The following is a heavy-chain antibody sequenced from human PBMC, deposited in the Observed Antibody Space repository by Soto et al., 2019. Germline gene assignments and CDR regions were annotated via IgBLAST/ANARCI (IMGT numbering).Heavy chain of an antibody. V-gene: IGHV4-30-4*08. Sequence: SETLSLTCTVSGGSVSSVDYYCSCIRQPPGKGLEWIGYIYYSGSTYYNPSLKSRVTISVDTSKNQFSLKLTSVTAAETAVYYCVRTARQGAVAPHWFDRWGQGTQVTVSS. CDR3: VRTARQGAVAPHWFDR. CDR1: GGSVSSVDYY. J-gene: IGHJ5*02. D-gene: IGHD2-21*02. CDR2: IYYSGST.